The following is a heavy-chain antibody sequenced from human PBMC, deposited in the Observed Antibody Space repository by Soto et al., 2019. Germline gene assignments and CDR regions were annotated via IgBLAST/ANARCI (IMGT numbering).Heavy chain of an antibody. V-gene: IGHV4-59*01. Sequence: QVQLQESGPGLVKPSETLSLTCTVSGGSISSYYWSWIRQPPGKGLEWIGYIYYSGSTNYNPSLKSRVTISVATSKNQFSLKLSSVTAADTAVYYCARVSYSSSSSYYYGMDVWGQGTTVTVSS. D-gene: IGHD6-6*01. CDR2: IYYSGST. CDR1: GGSISSYY. J-gene: IGHJ6*02. CDR3: ARVSYSSSSSYYYGMDV.